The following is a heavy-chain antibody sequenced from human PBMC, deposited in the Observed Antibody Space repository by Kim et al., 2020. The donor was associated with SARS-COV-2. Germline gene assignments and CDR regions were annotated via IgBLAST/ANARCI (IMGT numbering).Heavy chain of an antibody. J-gene: IGHJ3*02. Sequence: GGSLRLSCAASGFTFSSYAMSWVRQAPGKRLEWVSAISGSGGSTYYADSVKGRFTISRDNSKNTLYLQMNSLRAEDTAVYYCAKDLGEAYYDSSLGPNDAFDIWGQGTMGTVSS. CDR1: GFTFSSYA. CDR3: AKDLGEAYYDSSLGPNDAFDI. V-gene: IGHV3-23*01. D-gene: IGHD3-22*01. CDR2: ISGSGGST.